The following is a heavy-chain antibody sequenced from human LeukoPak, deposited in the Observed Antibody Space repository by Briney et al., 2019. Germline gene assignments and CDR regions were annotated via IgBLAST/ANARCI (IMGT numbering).Heavy chain of an antibody. V-gene: IGHV4-4*02. Sequence: SETLSLTCAVSGGSISTSNWWSWVRQPPGKGLEWIGEIYHSGSTTYNPSLKSRLTISVDKSKNQFSLNLSSVTAADTAVYYCARRYYGSGNNYFDYWSQGTLVTVSS. J-gene: IGHJ4*02. D-gene: IGHD3-10*01. CDR3: ARRYYGSGNNYFDY. CDR1: GGSISTSNW. CDR2: IYHSGST.